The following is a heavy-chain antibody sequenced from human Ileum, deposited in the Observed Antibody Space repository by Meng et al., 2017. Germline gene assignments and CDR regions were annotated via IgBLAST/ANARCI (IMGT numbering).Heavy chain of an antibody. CDR2: IHAGSGDT. Sequence: QVQFAQSGAEVKKPGASVRISCKASGFTFSNYAIYWVRQAPGQSLKWLGWIHAGSGDTKFSQTFQGRLTFDRDTSADTVYMELSSLTSGDRAVYYCGRGRASFYFDFLGQGTLVTVSS. CDR1: GFTFSNYA. J-gene: IGHJ4*01. V-gene: IGHV1-3*01. CDR3: GRGRASFYFDF. D-gene: IGHD6-6*01.